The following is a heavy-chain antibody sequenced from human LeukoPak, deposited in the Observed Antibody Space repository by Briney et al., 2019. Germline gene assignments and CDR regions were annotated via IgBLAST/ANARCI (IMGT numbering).Heavy chain of an antibody. J-gene: IGHJ1*01. CDR3: AKAYCSSTSCYGYFQH. V-gene: IGHV3-23*01. Sequence: GGSLRLSCAASGFTFSSYAMSWVRQAPGKGLEWVSAISGSGGSTYYADSVKGRLTISRDNSKNTLYLQMNSLRAEDTAVYYCAKAYCSSTSCYGYFQHWGQGTLVTVSS. CDR1: GFTFSSYA. CDR2: ISGSGGST. D-gene: IGHD2-2*01.